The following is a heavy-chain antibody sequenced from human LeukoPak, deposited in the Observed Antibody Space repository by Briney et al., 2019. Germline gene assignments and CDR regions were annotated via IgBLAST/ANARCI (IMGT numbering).Heavy chain of an antibody. V-gene: IGHV1-2*02. Sequence: GASVKVSCKASGYTFTSYYMHWVRQAPGQGLEWMGWINPNSGGTNYAQKFQGRVTMTRDTSISTAYMELSRLRSDDTAVYYCARDSSGYYPVEYFQHWGQGTLVTVSS. D-gene: IGHD3-22*01. J-gene: IGHJ1*01. CDR2: INPNSGGT. CDR1: GYTFTSYY. CDR3: ARDSSGYYPVEYFQH.